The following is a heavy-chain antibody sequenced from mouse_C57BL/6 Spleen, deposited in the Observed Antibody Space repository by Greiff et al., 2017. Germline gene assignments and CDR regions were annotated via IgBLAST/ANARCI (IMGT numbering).Heavy chain of an antibody. Sequence: QVQLQQSGPGLVAPSQSLSITCTVSGFSLTSSGVSWVRQPPGKGLEWLGVIWGDGSTNYHSAIISRLSISKDNSKSQVFLKLNSRQTDDTATYYCAKMTSVSYYFDYWGQGTTLTVSS. V-gene: IGHV2-3*01. CDR1: GFSLTSSG. CDR2: IWGDGST. CDR3: AKMTSVSYYFDY. J-gene: IGHJ2*01.